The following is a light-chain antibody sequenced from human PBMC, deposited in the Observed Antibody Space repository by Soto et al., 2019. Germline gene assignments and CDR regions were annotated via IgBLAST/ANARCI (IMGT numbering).Light chain of an antibody. CDR3: SSYAGIGTFYV. CDR2: EVT. CDR1: SSDLGSYDL. Sequence: QSALTQPVSVSGSPGQSITISCTGTSSDLGSYDLVSWYQQHPGKAPKLMVYEVTKRPSGVSNRFSGSKSGNTASLTISGLQAEDEADYSCSSYAGIGTFYVFGSGTRSPS. J-gene: IGLJ1*01. V-gene: IGLV2-23*02.